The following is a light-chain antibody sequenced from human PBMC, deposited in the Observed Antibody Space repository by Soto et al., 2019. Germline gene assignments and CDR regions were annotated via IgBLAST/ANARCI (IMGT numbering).Light chain of an antibody. CDR3: SSYTSSGMLYV. Sequence: QSVLTQPASVSGSPGQSITISCTGTSSDIGGYNFVSWYQQHPGKAPKLMIYDVNNRPSGISNRFSGSKSGNTASLTISGLQAEDEAEYYCSSYTSSGMLYVFATGTKVTVL. J-gene: IGLJ1*01. CDR2: DVN. CDR1: SSDIGGYNF. V-gene: IGLV2-14*01.